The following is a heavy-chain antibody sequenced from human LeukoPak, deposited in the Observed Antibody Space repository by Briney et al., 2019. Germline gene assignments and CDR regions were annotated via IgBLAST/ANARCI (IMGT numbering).Heavy chain of an antibody. CDR1: GFTFANYA. D-gene: IGHD1-26*01. CDR2: TSGSGTNA. Sequence: GGSLRLSCAASGFTFANYAMTWVRQAPGKGLEWVSVTSGSGTNAYYADFVKGRFTISRDNRKNILYLDMNTLRAEDTAVCYCAKDPLSSSGSYSGWFDPWGQGTLVIVSS. CDR3: AKDPLSSSGSYSGWFDP. J-gene: IGHJ5*02. V-gene: IGHV3-23*01.